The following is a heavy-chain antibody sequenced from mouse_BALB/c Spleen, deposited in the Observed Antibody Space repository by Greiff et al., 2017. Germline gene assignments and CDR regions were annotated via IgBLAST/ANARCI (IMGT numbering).Heavy chain of an antibody. D-gene: IGHD2-4*01. CDR1: GYTFTSYT. CDR3: ARSDYGNLVAY. J-gene: IGHJ3*01. V-gene: IGHV1-4*02. CDR2: INPSSGYT. Sequence: VQLQQSAAELARPGASVKMSCKASGYTFTSYTMHWVKQRPGQGLEWIGYINPSSGYTEYNQKFKDKTTLTADKSSSTAYMQLSSLTSEDSAVYYCARSDYGNLVAYWGQGTLVTVSA.